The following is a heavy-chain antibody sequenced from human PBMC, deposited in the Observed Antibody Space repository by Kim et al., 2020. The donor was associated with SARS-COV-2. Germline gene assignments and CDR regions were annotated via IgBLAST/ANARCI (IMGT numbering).Heavy chain of an antibody. V-gene: IGHV3-11*05. Sequence: GGSLRLSCAASGFTFSDYYMSWIRQAPGKGLEWVSYISSSSSYTNYADSVKGRFTISRDNAKNSLYLQMNSLRAEDTAVYYCAREKIAVAGPEFDYWGQGTLVTVSS. J-gene: IGHJ4*02. CDR1: GFTFSDYY. CDR3: AREKIAVAGPEFDY. D-gene: IGHD6-19*01. CDR2: ISSSSSYT.